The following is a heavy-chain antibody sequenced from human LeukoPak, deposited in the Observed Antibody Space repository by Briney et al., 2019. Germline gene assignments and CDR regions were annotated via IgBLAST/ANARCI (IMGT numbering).Heavy chain of an antibody. D-gene: IGHD3-10*01. J-gene: IGHJ4*02. CDR3: ARDLSPVVRASPMGY. V-gene: IGHV3-33*01. CDR1: GFTFSSYG. CDR2: IWYDGSNK. Sequence: GGSLRLSCAASGFTFSSYGMHWVRQAPGKGLEWVAVIWYDGSNKNYADSVKGRFTISSDTSKNTMYLQMNSLRAEDTAVYYCARDLSPVVRASPMGYWGQGTLVTVSS.